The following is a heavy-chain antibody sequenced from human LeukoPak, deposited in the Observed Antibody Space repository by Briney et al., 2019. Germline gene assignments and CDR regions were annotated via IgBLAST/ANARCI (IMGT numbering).Heavy chain of an antibody. D-gene: IGHD1-26*01. Sequence: GGSLRLSCAASGFTFSSYGMHWVRQAPGKGLEWVAVISYDGSNKYYADSVKGRFTISRDNSKNTLYLQMNSLRAEDTAVYYCARDSPAWELPIDYWGQGTLVTVSS. CDR3: ARDSPAWELPIDY. CDR1: GFTFSSYG. J-gene: IGHJ4*02. CDR2: ISYDGSNK. V-gene: IGHV3-30*03.